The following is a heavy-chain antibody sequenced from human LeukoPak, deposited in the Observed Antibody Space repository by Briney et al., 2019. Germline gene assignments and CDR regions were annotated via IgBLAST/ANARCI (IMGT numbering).Heavy chain of an antibody. D-gene: IGHD1-26*01. J-gene: IGHJ4*02. CDR1: GGSVSSYY. CDR3: ARTPEWELDY. CDR2: IYYSGST. Sequence: SETLSLTCTVSGGSVSSYYWSWIRQPPGKGPEWIGYIYYSGSTNYNPSLKSRVTISIDTSKNQFSLKLSSVTAADTAVYYCARTPEWELDYWGQGTLVTVSS. V-gene: IGHV4-59*02.